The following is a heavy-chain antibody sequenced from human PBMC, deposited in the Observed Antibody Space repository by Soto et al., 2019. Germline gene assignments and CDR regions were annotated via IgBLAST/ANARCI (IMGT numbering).Heavy chain of an antibody. V-gene: IGHV4-31*03. Sequence: QVQLQESGPGLAKPSQTLSLTCTVSGASLSSGGYYWTWIRQVPGKALEWIGYIFHTGTTFYNPSLKIRVVMSIEKSDNQLSLNLRSVTAADTAVYYCARGLGYDSNGRFLAAFDVWGQGTMVTVSS. CDR3: ARGLGYDSNGRFLAAFDV. CDR2: IFHTGTT. D-gene: IGHD3-22*01. J-gene: IGHJ3*01. CDR1: GASLSSGGYY.